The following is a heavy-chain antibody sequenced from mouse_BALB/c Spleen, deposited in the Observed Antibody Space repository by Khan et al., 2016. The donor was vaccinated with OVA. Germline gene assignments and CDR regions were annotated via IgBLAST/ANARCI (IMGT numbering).Heavy chain of an antibody. J-gene: IGHJ1*01. CDR2: INTYTGEP. D-gene: IGHD6-2*01. Sequence: QIQLVQSGPELKKPGETVKISCKASGYTFTNYGMNWVKQAPGKGLKWMGWINTYTGEPTYADDFKGRFAFSLETSASTAYLQINNLKNEDTATYFCARSTLYVYFDVWGAGTTVTVSS. V-gene: IGHV9-3-1*01. CDR3: ARSTLYVYFDV. CDR1: GYTFTNYG.